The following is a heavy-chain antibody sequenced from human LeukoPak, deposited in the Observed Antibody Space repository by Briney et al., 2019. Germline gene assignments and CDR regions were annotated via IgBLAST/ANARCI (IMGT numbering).Heavy chain of an antibody. J-gene: IGHJ5*02. Sequence: PSETLSLTCTVSGYSISSGYYWGWIRQPPGKGLEWIGSIYRSGSTYYNPSLKSRVTISVDTSKNQFSLKLSSVTAADTAVYYCARGGNSKNWFDPWGQGTLVTVSS. CDR2: IYRSGST. D-gene: IGHD1-1*01. V-gene: IGHV4-38-2*02. CDR1: GYSISSGYY. CDR3: ARGGNSKNWFDP.